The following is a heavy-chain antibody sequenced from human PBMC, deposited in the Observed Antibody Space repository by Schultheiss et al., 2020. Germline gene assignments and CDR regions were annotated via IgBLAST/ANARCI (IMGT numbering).Heavy chain of an antibody. CDR2: INPSGGST. J-gene: IGHJ5*02. V-gene: IGHV1-46*01. Sequence: GESLKISCKASGYTFTSYYMHWLRQAPGQGLEWMGIINPSGGSTSYAQKFQGRVTMTRDTSTSTAYMELRSLRSDDTAVYYCARDKPSRITMVRGVIRQGWFDPWGQGTLVTGSS. CDR1: GYTFTSYY. D-gene: IGHD3-10*01. CDR3: ARDKPSRITMVRGVIRQGWFDP.